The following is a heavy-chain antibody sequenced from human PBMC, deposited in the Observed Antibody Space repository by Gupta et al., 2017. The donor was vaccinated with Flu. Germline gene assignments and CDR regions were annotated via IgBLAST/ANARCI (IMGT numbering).Heavy chain of an antibody. CDR1: GFTFSSYG. Sequence: QLHLVESGGGAVMPGASLPLSSAASGFTFSSYGLHWVRQAPGKGLAGGSCIWYDGSNRYDAKSEEGRLSIARNNSKNTLMQKMPSMRVEETAEYYCGREEGVPWYTFDYWGQGTLVTVSS. V-gene: IGHV3-30*02. CDR2: IWYDGSNR. J-gene: IGHJ4*02. D-gene: IGHD2-2*01. CDR3: GREEGVPWYTFDY.